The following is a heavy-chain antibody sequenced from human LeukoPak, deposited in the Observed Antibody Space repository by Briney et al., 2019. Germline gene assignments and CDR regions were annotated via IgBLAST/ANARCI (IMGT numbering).Heavy chain of an antibody. D-gene: IGHD3-10*01. Sequence: GRSLRLSCAASGSTFSSYAMHWVRQAPGKGPEWVAVISYDGSNKYYADSVKGRFTISRDNSKNTLYLQMNSLRAEDTAVYYCASGLGGITMVRGVIFPDYYYGMDVWGQGTTVTVSS. J-gene: IGHJ6*02. CDR2: ISYDGSNK. CDR3: ASGLGGITMVRGVIFPDYYYGMDV. CDR1: GSTFSSYA. V-gene: IGHV3-30*04.